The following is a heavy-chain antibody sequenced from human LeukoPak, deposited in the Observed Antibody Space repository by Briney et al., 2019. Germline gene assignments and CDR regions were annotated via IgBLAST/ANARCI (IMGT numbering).Heavy chain of an antibody. D-gene: IGHD4-17*01. CDR2: ISGSGNRP. CDR1: GFTVGSSY. CDR3: AKGHNYGDYGIYFDF. V-gene: IGHV3-23*01. Sequence: GASLRLSCAASGFTVGSSYMGWVRQAAGKGLEWVSVISGSGNRPYYADSVKGRFTISRDNSKNTLYLQMSSLRAEDTAIYYCAKGHNYGDYGIYFDFWGQGTLVTVSS. J-gene: IGHJ4*02.